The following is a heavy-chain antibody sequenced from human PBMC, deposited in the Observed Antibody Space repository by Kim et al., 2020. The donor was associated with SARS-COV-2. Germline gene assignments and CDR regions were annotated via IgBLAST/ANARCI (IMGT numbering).Heavy chain of an antibody. D-gene: IGHD6-13*01. V-gene: IGHV3-30*18. CDR1: GFTFSSYG. CDR3: AKVIGYSSSETWDV. J-gene: IGHJ6*02. CDR2: ISYDGSNK. Sequence: GGSLRLSCAASGFTFSSYGMHWVRQAPGKGLEWVAVISYDGSNKYYADSVKGRFTISRDNSKNTLYLQMNSLRAEDTAVYYCAKVIGYSSSETWDVWGQGTTVTVSS.